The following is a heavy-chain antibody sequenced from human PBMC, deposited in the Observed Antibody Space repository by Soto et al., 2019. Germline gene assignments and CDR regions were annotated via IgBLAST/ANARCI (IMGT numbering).Heavy chain of an antibody. CDR2: IYSSGST. J-gene: IGHJ5*02. CDR1: GVPIDQYY. D-gene: IGHD3-3*01. CDR3: ARGQRFSDWFDP. Sequence: SETLSLTCHVSGVPIDQYYWTWIRQSPGRGLEWIGRIYSSGSTNYNPSLKSRVTISLDTSMNYFSLRLSSVTAADTAVYYCARGQRFSDWFDPWGQGTLVTVSS. V-gene: IGHV4-4*07.